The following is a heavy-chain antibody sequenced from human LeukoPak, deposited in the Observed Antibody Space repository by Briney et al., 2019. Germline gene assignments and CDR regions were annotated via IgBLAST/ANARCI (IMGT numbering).Heavy chain of an antibody. D-gene: IGHD6-25*01. Sequence: GGSLRLSCAASGFTFSSYGMHWVRQAPGKGLEWVAVISYDGSNKYYADSVKGRFTISRDNSKNTLYLQMNSLRAEDTAVHYCAKDLTAGGAAYFDYWGQGTLVTVSS. J-gene: IGHJ4*02. V-gene: IGHV3-30*18. CDR1: GFTFSSYG. CDR3: AKDLTAGGAAYFDY. CDR2: ISYDGSNK.